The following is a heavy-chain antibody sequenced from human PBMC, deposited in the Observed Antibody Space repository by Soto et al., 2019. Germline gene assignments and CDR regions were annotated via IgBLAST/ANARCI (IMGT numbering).Heavy chain of an antibody. D-gene: IGHD2-8*01. CDR3: ARSRVYTPRLEDPFDI. Sequence: AALKISCKGSGYSFPTYGLAWVRQTPGRGLEYMGIIYPGDSDSRYSPAFQGQVTISADKSINTAYLQWTSLKASDTAIYYCARSRVYTPRLEDPFDIWGQGTMVTGSS. J-gene: IGHJ3*02. CDR2: IYPGDSDS. CDR1: GYSFPTYG. V-gene: IGHV5-51*01.